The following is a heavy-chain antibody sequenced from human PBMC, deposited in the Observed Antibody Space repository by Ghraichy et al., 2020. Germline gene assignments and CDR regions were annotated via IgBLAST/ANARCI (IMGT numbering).Heavy chain of an antibody. CDR1: GYTFTGYY. V-gene: IGHV1-2*04. J-gene: IGHJ4*02. Sequence: ASVKVSCKASGYTFTGYYMHWVRQAPGQGLEWMGWINPNSVGTNYAQKFQGWATMTRDTSITTDYIELSRLRSDDIAVYYCARGPPEEYSGYENYLDYWGQGTLVTVSS. CDR3: ARGPPEEYSGYENYLDY. CDR2: INPNSVGT. D-gene: IGHD5-12*01.